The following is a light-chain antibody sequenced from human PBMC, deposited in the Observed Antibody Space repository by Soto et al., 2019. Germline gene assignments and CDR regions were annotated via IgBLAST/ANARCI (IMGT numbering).Light chain of an antibody. Sequence: TQSPATLSLSPGDRATLSCRASQRVSTNLAWYQQKPCQAPRLLIYGASTRATGISARFSGSGSGTEFTLTISSLQSEDFAVYYCQQYNNGPPWPFGQGT. CDR3: QQYNNGPPWP. J-gene: IGKJ1*01. CDR2: GAS. V-gene: IGKV3-15*01. CDR1: QRVSTN.